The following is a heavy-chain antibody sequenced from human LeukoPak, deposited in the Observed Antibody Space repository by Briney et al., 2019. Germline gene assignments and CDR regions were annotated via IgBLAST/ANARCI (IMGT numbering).Heavy chain of an antibody. V-gene: IGHV4-31*03. J-gene: IGHJ4*02. D-gene: IGHD4-11*01. CDR3: ARLRLQYIFDY. Sequence: SETLSLTCTVSGGSISSGDYYWSWIRQPPGKGLEWIGYIYYSGSTYYNPSLKSRVSMSVDTAKNRFSLRLTSVTAADTAVYYCARLRLQYIFDYWGQGTLVAVSS. CDR2: IYYSGST. CDR1: GGSISSGDYY.